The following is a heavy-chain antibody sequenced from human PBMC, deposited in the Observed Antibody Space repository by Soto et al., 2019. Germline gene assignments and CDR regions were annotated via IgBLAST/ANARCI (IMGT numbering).Heavy chain of an antibody. V-gene: IGHV1-58*01. CDR3: AADPTDYSNYEGIYYYYYMDV. J-gene: IGHJ6*03. Sequence: ASVKVSCKASGFTFTSSAVQWVRQARGQRLEWIGWIVVGSGNTNYAQKFQERVTITRDMSTSTAYMELSSLRSEDTAVYYCAADPTDYSNYEGIYYYYYMDVWGKGTTVTVSS. D-gene: IGHD4-4*01. CDR2: IVVGSGNT. CDR1: GFTFTSSA.